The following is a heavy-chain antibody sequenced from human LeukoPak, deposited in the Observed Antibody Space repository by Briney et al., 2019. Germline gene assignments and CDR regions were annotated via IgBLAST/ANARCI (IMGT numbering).Heavy chain of an antibody. J-gene: IGHJ5*02. CDR1: GGTFSSYA. CDR3: ARDLEYSSSSNWFDP. Sequence: SVKVSCTASGGTFSSYAISWVRQAPGQGLEWMGRIIPIFGIANYAQKFQGRVTITADKSTSTAYMELSSLRSEDTAVYYCARDLEYSSSSNWFDPWGQGTLVTVSS. CDR2: IIPIFGIA. D-gene: IGHD6-6*01. V-gene: IGHV1-69*04.